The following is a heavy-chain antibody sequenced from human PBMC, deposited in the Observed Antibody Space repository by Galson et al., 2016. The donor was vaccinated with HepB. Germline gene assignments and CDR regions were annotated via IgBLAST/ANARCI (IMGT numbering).Heavy chain of an antibody. J-gene: IGHJ4*02. CDR2: ISSNNGDA. Sequence: SVKVSCKASGYTFSNFGISWVRQAPGQGLEWMGWISSNNGDAHYARNFQGRVTMTTDTSTATAYLEVTSLKSDDTAVYFCARGRIAVAGSEAYWGQGTLVTVSP. CDR3: ARGRIAVAGSEAY. V-gene: IGHV1-18*01. D-gene: IGHD6-19*01. CDR1: GYTFSNFG.